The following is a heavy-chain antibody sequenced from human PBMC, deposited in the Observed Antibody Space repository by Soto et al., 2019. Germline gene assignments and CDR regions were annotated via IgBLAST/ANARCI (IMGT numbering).Heavy chain of an antibody. D-gene: IGHD2-15*01. CDR2: IKQDGGEK. J-gene: IGHJ4*02. V-gene: IGHV3-7*01. Sequence: EVQLVESGGGLVQPGGSLRLSCAAFGFTFSTYWMNWVRQAPGKGLEWVANIKQDGGEKYYVDSVKGRFTISRDNAKSSLYLQMNSLRAGDTAVYYCARDRGYCSGGTCYTVLDYWGQGTLVTVSS. CDR1: GFTFSTYW. CDR3: ARDRGYCSGGTCYTVLDY.